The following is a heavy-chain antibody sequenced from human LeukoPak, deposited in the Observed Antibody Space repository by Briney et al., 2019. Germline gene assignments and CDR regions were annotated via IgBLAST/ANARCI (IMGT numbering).Heavy chain of an antibody. J-gene: IGHJ6*03. Sequence: SETLSLTCTVSGGSISSSSYYWGWIRQPPGKGLEWIGSIYYSGSTYYNPSLKSRVTISVDTSKNQFSLKLSSVTAADTAVYYCARGVKGYSYGYGYYYYYMDVWGKGTTVTVSS. D-gene: IGHD5-18*01. CDR1: GGSISSSSYY. CDR3: ARGVKGYSYGYGYYYYYMDV. V-gene: IGHV4-39*07. CDR2: IYYSGST.